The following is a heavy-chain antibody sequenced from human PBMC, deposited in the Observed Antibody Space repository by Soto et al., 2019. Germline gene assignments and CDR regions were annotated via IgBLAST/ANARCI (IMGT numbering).Heavy chain of an antibody. CDR2: INPNSGGT. V-gene: IGHV1-2*04. CDR1: GYTFTGYY. J-gene: IGHJ6*02. CDR3: ARAEDCSSTSCYAGAYYYYGMDV. Sequence: QVQLVQSGAEVKKPGASVKVSCKASGYTFTGYYMHWVRQAPGQGLEWMGWINPNSGGTNYAQKFQGWVTMTRDTSIGTAYMELSRLRSDDTAVYYCARAEDCSSTSCYAGAYYYYGMDVWGQGTTVTVSS. D-gene: IGHD2-2*01.